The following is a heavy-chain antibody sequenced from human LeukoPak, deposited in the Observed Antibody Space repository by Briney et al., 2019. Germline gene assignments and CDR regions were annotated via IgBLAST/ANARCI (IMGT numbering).Heavy chain of an antibody. CDR3: AKDAWGSYYYDSSGYSNDAFDI. D-gene: IGHD3-22*01. CDR2: IWYDGSSK. CDR1: GFTFSSYG. Sequence: QPGRSLRLSCAASGFTFSSYGMHWVRQAPGEGLEWVAVIWYDGSSKYYADSVKGRFTISRDNSKNTLYLQMNSLRAEDTAVYYCAKDAWGSYYYDSSGYSNDAFDIWGQGTMVTVSS. V-gene: IGHV3-33*06. J-gene: IGHJ3*02.